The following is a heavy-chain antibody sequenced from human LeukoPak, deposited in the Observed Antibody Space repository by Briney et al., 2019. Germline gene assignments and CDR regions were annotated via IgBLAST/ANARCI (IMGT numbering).Heavy chain of an antibody. Sequence: SETLSLTRAVYGGSFSGYYWTWIRQTPEEGLGRSGEMNPSGSTNYNPSLKSRVTISVDTSKNQFSLELSSVTAADTAVYYCARGRQDVTMIVVVMTAVSYYLDVWGKGTTVTVS. D-gene: IGHD3-22*01. CDR2: MNPSGST. V-gene: IGHV4-34*01. CDR3: ARGRQDVTMIVVVMTAVSYYLDV. J-gene: IGHJ6*03. CDR1: GGSFSGYY.